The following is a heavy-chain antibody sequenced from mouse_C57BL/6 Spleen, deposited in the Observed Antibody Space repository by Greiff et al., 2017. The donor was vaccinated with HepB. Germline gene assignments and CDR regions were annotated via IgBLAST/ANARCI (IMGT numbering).Heavy chain of an antibody. J-gene: IGHJ3*01. D-gene: IGHD1-1*01. Sequence: VQLQQSGAELMKPGASVKLSCKATGYTFTGYWIEWVKQRPGHGLEWIGEILPGSGSTNYNEKFKGKATFTADTSSNTAYMQLSSLTTEDSAIYYLARWCYTTVVGPFAYWGQGTLVTVSA. CDR3: ARWCYTTVVGPFAY. CDR2: ILPGSGST. V-gene: IGHV1-9*01. CDR1: GYTFTGYW.